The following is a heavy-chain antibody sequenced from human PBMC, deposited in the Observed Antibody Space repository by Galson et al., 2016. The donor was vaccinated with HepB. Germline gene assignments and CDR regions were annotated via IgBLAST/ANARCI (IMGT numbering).Heavy chain of an antibody. CDR1: GFTFSKYS. V-gene: IGHV3-21*01. D-gene: IGHD5-24*01. CDR2: ISLSSSYI. Sequence: SLRLSCAASGFTFSKYSMNWVRQAPGMRLEWVSSISLSSSYIYYADSVQGRFTISRDNAKNSLYLQMNSLRAEDTAVYYCVRDGPGWVMATITILVYYYGMDVWGQGTTVTVSS. J-gene: IGHJ6*02. CDR3: VRDGPGWVMATITILVYYYGMDV.